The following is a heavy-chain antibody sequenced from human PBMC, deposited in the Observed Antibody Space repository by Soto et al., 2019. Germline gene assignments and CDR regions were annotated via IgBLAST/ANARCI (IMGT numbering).Heavy chain of an antibody. CDR3: ARDLGESYYETWFDP. J-gene: IGHJ5*02. V-gene: IGHV3-23*01. CDR1: GFTFSTYA. Sequence: PGGSLRLSCAVSGFTFSTYAMNWVRQAPGKGLEWVSTISGSGNNRYYADSVKGRFTISRDNSKNTLYLQMNSLRAEDTAVYYCARDLGESYYETWFDPWGQGTLVTVSS. CDR2: ISGSGNNR. D-gene: IGHD1-26*01.